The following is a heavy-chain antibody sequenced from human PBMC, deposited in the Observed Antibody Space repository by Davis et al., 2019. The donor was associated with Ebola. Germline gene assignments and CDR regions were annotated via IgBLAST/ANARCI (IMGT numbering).Heavy chain of an antibody. J-gene: IGHJ4*02. CDR2: IYYSGIP. Sequence: LRLSCTVSGGSISSGGYYWSWIRQLPGKGLEWIGYIYYSGIPYSNPSLGSRVTISVDTSKNQFSLNVSSVTAADTAVYYCARLRTEMASFYFEYWGQGTLVTVSS. CDR1: GGSISSGGYY. D-gene: IGHD5-24*01. CDR3: ARLRTEMASFYFEY. V-gene: IGHV4-31*03.